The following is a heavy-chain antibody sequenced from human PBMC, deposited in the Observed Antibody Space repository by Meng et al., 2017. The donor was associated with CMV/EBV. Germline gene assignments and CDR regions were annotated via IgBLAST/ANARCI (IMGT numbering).Heavy chain of an antibody. CDR3: AHRHCGGDCYPLNYFDY. Sequence: QIPVKESVPTTVKLNNALALTCTFFGFSLSTSGVGVGWIRQPPGKALEWLALIYWDDDKRYSPSLKSRLTITKDTSKNQVVLTMTNMDPVDTATYYCAHRHCGGDCYPLNYFDYWGQGTLVTVSS. V-gene: IGHV2-5*02. D-gene: IGHD2-21*02. J-gene: IGHJ4*02. CDR2: IYWDDDK. CDR1: GFSLSTSGVG.